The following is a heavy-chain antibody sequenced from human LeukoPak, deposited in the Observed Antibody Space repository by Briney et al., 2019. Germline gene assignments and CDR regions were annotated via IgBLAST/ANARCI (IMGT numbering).Heavy chain of an antibody. J-gene: IGHJ6*02. D-gene: IGHD3-22*01. V-gene: IGHV4-30-2*01. CDR1: GGSISSGGYS. Sequence: SQTLSLICAVSGGSISSGGYSWSWIRWPPGKGLEWIGYIYHSGSTYYNPSLKSRVTISVDRSKNQFSLKLSSVTAADTAVYYCARGRDDSSGYYPSYYYYGMDVWGQGTTVTVSS. CDR3: ARGRDDSSGYYPSYYYYGMDV. CDR2: IYHSGST.